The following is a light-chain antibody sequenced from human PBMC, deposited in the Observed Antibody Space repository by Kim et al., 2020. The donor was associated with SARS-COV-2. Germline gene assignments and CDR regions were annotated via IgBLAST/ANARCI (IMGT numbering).Light chain of an antibody. J-gene: IGLJ3*02. CDR2: YGS. CDR3: QVWDSSSDHWV. CDR1: NIGSKR. Sequence: PGKTARLTCGGNNIGSKRGHRDPQKPGQSPVGVIYYGSDRPSGIPERFSGSNSGNTATLTISRVEAGDEADYYCQVWDSSSDHWVFGGGTQLTVL. V-gene: IGLV3-21*04.